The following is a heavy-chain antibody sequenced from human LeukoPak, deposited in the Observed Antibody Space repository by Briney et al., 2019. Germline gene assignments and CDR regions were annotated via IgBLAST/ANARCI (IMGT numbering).Heavy chain of an antibody. CDR1: GFTFSSYA. D-gene: IGHD4-17*01. Sequence: PGGSLRLSCAASGFTFSSYAMHWVRQAPGKGLEYVSAISSNGGSTYYANSVKGRFTISRDNSKNTLYLQMGSLRAEDMAVYYCARVYDYGDSNWFDPWGQGTLVTVSS. V-gene: IGHV3-64*01. CDR3: ARVYDYGDSNWFDP. J-gene: IGHJ5*02. CDR2: ISSNGGST.